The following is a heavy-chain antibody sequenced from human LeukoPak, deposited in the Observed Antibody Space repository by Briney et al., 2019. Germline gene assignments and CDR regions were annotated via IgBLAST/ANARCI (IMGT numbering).Heavy chain of an antibody. D-gene: IGHD1/OR15-1a*01. CDR1: GGSVSSSSYY. V-gene: IGHV4-39*01. CDR2: IYYSGST. CDR3: ATSENIIFDY. J-gene: IGHJ4*02. Sequence: SETLSLTCTVSGGSVSSSSYYWGWIRQPPGKGLEWIGSIYYSGSTYYNPSLKSRVTISVDTSKNQFSLKLSSVTAADTAVYYCATSENIIFDYWGQGTLVTVSS.